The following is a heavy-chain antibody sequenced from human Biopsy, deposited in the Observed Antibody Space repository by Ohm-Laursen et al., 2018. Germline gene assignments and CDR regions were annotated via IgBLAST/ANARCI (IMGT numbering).Heavy chain of an antibody. V-gene: IGHV4-31*03. Sequence: TLSLTCSVSGASVKTSGYFWARIRQRPGKGLEWIGYISYNERTHYNPSLTSRLAISFDTSNNRISLQLRSVSVADTAVYYCVREPKTGTAEAWYFDLWGRGSPATVPS. CDR3: VREPKTGTAEAWYFDL. CDR2: ISYNERT. D-gene: IGHD3-9*01. J-gene: IGHJ2*01. CDR1: GASVKTSGYF.